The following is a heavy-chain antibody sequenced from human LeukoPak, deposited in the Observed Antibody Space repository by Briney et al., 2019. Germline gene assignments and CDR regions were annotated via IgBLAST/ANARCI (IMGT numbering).Heavy chain of an antibody. CDR2: IKSKTEGGTT. V-gene: IGHV3-15*01. Sequence: PGGSLRLSCAASGFTFSNAWMSWVRQAPGKGLEWVGRIKSKTEGGTTDYAAPVKGRFTISRDDSKNTLYLQMNSLKTEDAAVYYCTTDIVLMVYAFWGQGTTVTVSS. CDR3: TTDIVLMVYAF. D-gene: IGHD2-8*01. J-gene: IGHJ6*02. CDR1: GFTFSNAW.